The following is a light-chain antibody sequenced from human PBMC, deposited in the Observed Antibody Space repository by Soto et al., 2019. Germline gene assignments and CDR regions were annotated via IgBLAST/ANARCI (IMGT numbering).Light chain of an antibody. CDR2: GAS. J-gene: IGKJ4*01. CDR1: RSVSNR. CDR3: QQYGSSPPLT. V-gene: IGKV3-20*01. Sequence: EILMTQSPATLSVSPGETVTFSCRASRSVSNRLAWYQHKPGQAPRLLISGASSRATGIPDRFSGSGSGTDFTLTISRLEPEDFVVYYCQQYGSSPPLTFGGGTKVDIK.